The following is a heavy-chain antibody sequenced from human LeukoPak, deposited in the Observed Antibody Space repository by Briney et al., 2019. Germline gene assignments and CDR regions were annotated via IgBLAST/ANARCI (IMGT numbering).Heavy chain of an antibody. V-gene: IGHV1-69*04. CDR2: IIPILGIA. CDR1: GGTFSSYA. CDR3: SIAAGPYYFDY. J-gene: IGHJ4*02. D-gene: IGHD6-13*01. Sequence: SVKVSCKASGGTFSSYAISWVRQAPGQGLEWMGRIIPILGIANYAQKFQGRVTITADKSPSTAYMELSSLRSEDTAVYYCSIAAGPYYFDYWGQGTLVTVSS.